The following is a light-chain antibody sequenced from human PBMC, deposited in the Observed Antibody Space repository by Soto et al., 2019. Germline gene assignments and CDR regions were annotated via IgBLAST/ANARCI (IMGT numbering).Light chain of an antibody. V-gene: IGKV3-11*01. J-gene: IGKJ1*01. Sequence: EIVLTQSPATLSLSPGERATLSCRASQSVSSYLAWYQQKPGQAPRLLIYDASNRATGIPARFSGSVSGTDFTLTISSLDLEDFAVYYWQQRSNWPPLTFGQGTKVEIK. CDR3: QQRSNWPPLT. CDR1: QSVSSY. CDR2: DAS.